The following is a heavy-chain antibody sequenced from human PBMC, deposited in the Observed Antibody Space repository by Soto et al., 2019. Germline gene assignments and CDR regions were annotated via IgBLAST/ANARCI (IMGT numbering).Heavy chain of an antibody. CDR3: ARVQGLGDYYDSRYFDY. Sequence: SETLSLTCTVSGGSISSGGYYWSWIRQHPGKGLEWIGYIYYSGSTYYNPSLKSRVTISVDTSKNQFSLKLSSVTAADTAVYYCARVQGLGDYYDSRYFDYWGQGTPVTVSS. CDR1: GGSISSGGYY. V-gene: IGHV4-31*03. D-gene: IGHD3-22*01. J-gene: IGHJ4*02. CDR2: IYYSGST.